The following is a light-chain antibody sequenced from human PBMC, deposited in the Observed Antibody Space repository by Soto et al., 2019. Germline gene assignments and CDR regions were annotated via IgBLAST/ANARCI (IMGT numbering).Light chain of an antibody. V-gene: IGKV3-20*01. CDR3: QQYGSSPRT. CDR2: DSS. Sequence: IVLTQSPGTLSLSPGERATLSCRASQSVSSNFLAWYQQKPGQAPRLLIYDSSNRATGMPDRFSGSGSGTDFTLTISRLQPEDFAVYYCQQYGSSPRTFGQGTKVEIK. CDR1: QSVSSNF. J-gene: IGKJ1*01.